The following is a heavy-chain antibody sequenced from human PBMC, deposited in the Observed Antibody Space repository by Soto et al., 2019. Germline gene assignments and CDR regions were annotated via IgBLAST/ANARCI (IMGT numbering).Heavy chain of an antibody. J-gene: IGHJ4*02. D-gene: IGHD6-19*01. CDR2: IRSKANSYAT. Sequence: PGGSLRLSCAASGFTFSGSAMHWVRQASGKGLEWVGRIRSKANSYATAYAASVKGRFTISRDDSKNTAYLQMNSLKTEDTAVYYCTITHSSGWELDDYWGQGTLVTVSS. CDR1: GFTFSGSA. CDR3: TITHSSGWELDDY. V-gene: IGHV3-73*01.